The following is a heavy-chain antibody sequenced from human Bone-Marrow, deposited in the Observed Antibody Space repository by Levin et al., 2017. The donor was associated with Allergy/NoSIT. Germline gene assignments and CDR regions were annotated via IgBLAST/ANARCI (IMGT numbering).Heavy chain of an antibody. CDR1: GFAFSRYA. D-gene: IGHD3-22*01. CDR2: ISYDGKNK. CDR3: ARNYYDSRGHTTYIDD. J-gene: IGHJ4*02. V-gene: IGHV3-30*04. Sequence: GGSLRLSCAASGFAFSRYAMNWVRQVPGKGLEWVALISYDGKNKYYADVVKGRFTVSRENSKNTLYLEMNNLRADDMAVYYCARNYYDSRGHTTYIDDWGQGTLVTVSS.